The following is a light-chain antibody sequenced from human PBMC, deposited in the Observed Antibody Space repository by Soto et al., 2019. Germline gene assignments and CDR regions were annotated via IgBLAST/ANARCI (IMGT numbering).Light chain of an antibody. J-gene: IGKJ1*01. CDR3: QQRSSWT. Sequence: EIVLTQSPATLSLSPGERATLSCRASQSVSSFLGWYQQKPGQAPRLLIYDASNRATGIPPRFSGCGSGTDFTLTIISLEPEDLACYYCQQRSSWTFGQGTKVEIK. V-gene: IGKV3-11*01. CDR1: QSVSSF. CDR2: DAS.